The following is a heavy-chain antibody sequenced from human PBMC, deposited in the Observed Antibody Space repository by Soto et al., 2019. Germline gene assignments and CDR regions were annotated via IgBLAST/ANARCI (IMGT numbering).Heavy chain of an antibody. CDR2: ISYDGSNK. J-gene: IGHJ3*02. V-gene: IGHV3-30-3*01. CDR1: GFTFSSYA. CDR3: ARGGTYYDSSGYYLDAFDI. Sequence: VGSLRLSCAASGFTFSSYAMHWVRQAPGKGLEWVAVISYDGSNKYYADSVKGRFTISRDNSKNTLYLQMNSLRAEDTAVYYCARGGTYYDSSGYYLDAFDIWGQGTMVTVS. D-gene: IGHD3-22*01.